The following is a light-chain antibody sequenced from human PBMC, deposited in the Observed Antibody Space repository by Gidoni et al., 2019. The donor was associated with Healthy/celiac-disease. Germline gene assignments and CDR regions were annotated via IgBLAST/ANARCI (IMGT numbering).Light chain of an antibody. CDR3: QQYGSSYPYT. Sequence: EIVLTQSPGTLSLSPGERATLSCRASQSVSSSYLAWYQQKPGQAPRLLIYGASSRATGIPDRFSGSGSGTYFTLTISSLEPEDFAVYYCQQYGSSYPYTFGQGTKLEIK. J-gene: IGKJ2*01. CDR2: GAS. CDR1: QSVSSSY. V-gene: IGKV3-20*01.